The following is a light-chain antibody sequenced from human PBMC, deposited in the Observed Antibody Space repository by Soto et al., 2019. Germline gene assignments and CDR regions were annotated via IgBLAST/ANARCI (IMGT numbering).Light chain of an antibody. CDR1: ESVSRN. CDR2: DAS. J-gene: IGKJ5*01. V-gene: IGKV3-15*01. CDR3: QQYNSWPPIT. Sequence: EVVMTQSSATVSVSPGERATLPCRASESVSRNLAWYQQKPGQAPRLLIYDASTRATGIPDRFSGGGSGTEFTLTISSLQSEDFVVYYCQQYNSWPPITFGQGTRLEVK.